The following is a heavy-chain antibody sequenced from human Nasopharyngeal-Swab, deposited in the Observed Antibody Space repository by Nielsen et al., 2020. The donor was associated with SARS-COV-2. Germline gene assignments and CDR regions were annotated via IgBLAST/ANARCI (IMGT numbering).Heavy chain of an antibody. CDR2: IYRLGGT. J-gene: IGHJ4*02. D-gene: IGHD1-1*01. Sequence: SETLSLTCTVSGRSISSSSSYWSWIRQLPGKGLEWIGCIYRLGGTSYNPSLKSRVTISLDASNNQFSLRLSSVTAADTAMFYCARGTPFDYWGQGILVTVSS. CDR3: ARGTPFDY. V-gene: IGHV4-31*03. CDR1: GRSISSSSSY.